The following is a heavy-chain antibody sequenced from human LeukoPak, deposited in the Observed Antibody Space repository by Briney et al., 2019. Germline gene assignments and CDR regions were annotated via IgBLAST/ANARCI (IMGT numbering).Heavy chain of an antibody. CDR2: ISYDGSNK. D-gene: IGHD3-10*01. V-gene: IGHV3-30*04. Sequence: GGSLRLSCAASGFTFSSYAMHWVRQAPGKGLEWVAVISYDGSNKYYADSVKGRFTISRDNSKNTLYLQMNSLRAEDTAVYYCARDHIYYGSGRLDYWGQGTLATVSS. CDR3: ARDHIYYGSGRLDY. CDR1: GFTFSSYA. J-gene: IGHJ4*02.